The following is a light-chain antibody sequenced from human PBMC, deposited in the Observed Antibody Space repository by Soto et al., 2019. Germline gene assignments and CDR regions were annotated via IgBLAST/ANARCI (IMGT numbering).Light chain of an antibody. J-gene: IGLJ2*01. V-gene: IGLV1-40*01. Sequence: QAVLTQPPSVSGAPGQRVTISCTGSSSNIGAGYDVHWSQQLPGKAPKLLIYANTNRPSGVPDRFSGPKSGTSAALAITGLQAEDEADYHCQSHDSLSALGFGGGTKLTVL. CDR2: ANT. CDR1: SSNIGAGYD. CDR3: QSHDSLSALG.